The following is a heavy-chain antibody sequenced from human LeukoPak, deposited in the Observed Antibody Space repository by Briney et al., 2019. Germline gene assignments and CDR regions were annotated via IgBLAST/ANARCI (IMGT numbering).Heavy chain of an antibody. CDR2: IYHSGST. J-gene: IGHJ4*02. Sequence: PSETPSPTRAVSCYSPTSGFYWGWVRQPPRKGREWVGGIYHSGSTYYNPSLKSRVTISVDTSKNQFSLKLSSVTAADTAVYYCARQPTTQWLVLAPYYFDYWGQGTLVTVSS. V-gene: IGHV4-38-2*01. CDR1: CYSPTSGFY. D-gene: IGHD6-19*01. CDR3: ARQPTTQWLVLAPYYFDY.